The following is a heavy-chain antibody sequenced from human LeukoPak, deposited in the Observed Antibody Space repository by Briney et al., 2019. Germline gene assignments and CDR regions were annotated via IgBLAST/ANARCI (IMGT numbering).Heavy chain of an antibody. Sequence: NPSETLSLTCAVYGGSFSGHYWSWIRQPPGKGLEWIGEISHDGITNYSPSVRSRVTMSVDASKNQFSLRLTSVTAADTAVYFCASTYYDSSGFSPFDYWGQGTLVTVSS. CDR2: ISHDGIT. D-gene: IGHD3-22*01. J-gene: IGHJ4*02. CDR3: ASTYYDSSGFSPFDY. CDR1: GGSFSGHY. V-gene: IGHV4-34*01.